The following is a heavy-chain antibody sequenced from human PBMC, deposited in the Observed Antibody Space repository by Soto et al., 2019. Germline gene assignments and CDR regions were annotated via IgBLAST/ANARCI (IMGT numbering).Heavy chain of an antibody. Sequence: PSEILSLTCSVSGGSISGDYYWSWIRQSPEKGLEWIGYIYYSGSSYSNPALQSRLSMSLDTSKNQFSLKLRSVTAADTAVYYCARGGARCPGYFYSWGQGALVTVSS. V-gene: IGHV4-30-4*08. CDR3: ARGGARCPGYFYS. D-gene: IGHD2-8*01. CDR2: IYYSGSS. J-gene: IGHJ4*02. CDR1: GGSISGDYY.